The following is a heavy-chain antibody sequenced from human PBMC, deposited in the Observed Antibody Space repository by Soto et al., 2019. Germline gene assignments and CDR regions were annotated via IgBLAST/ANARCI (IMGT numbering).Heavy chain of an antibody. J-gene: IGHJ5*02. CDR2: IYWDDDK. D-gene: IGHD1-1*01. CDR3: AHRPPERGLATFDP. CDR1: GFSLSTSGVA. Sequence: SGPTLVNPTQTLTLTCTFSGFSLSTSGVAVGWIRQPPGKALEWLALIYWDDDKRYSPSLKSRLTITKDTSKNQVVLTMTNMDPVDAATYYCAHRPPERGLATFDPWGQGTLVTVSS. V-gene: IGHV2-5*02.